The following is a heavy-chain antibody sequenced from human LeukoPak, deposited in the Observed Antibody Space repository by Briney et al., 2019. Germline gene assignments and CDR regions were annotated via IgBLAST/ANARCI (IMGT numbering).Heavy chain of an antibody. CDR1: GFTFRSYA. J-gene: IGHJ4*02. CDR2: VSYDGSNK. V-gene: IGHV3-30-3*01. CDR3: ARNDYGDYYFDY. Sequence: GGSLRLSCAASGFTFRSYAMHWVRQAPGKGLKWVAVVSYDGSNKYYADSVKGRFTISRDNSKNTLYLQMNSLRAEDTAVYYCARNDYGDYYFDYWGQGTLVTVSS. D-gene: IGHD4-17*01.